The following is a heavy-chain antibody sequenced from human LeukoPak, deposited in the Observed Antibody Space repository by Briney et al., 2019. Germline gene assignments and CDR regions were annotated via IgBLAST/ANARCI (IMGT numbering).Heavy chain of an antibody. CDR1: GYTFNDYF. CDR2: INPYTGGT. CDR3: ARVLDANRGDDQGVMNI. J-gene: IGHJ3*02. Sequence: ASVKVSCKTSGYTFNDYFMYWVRQAPGPGLESMGWINPYTGGTKYAQTFPGRVTMTRDTLISTVFMELRSLKSDDTALYYGARVLDANRGDDQGVMNIWGQGTMVTVSS. D-gene: IGHD3-16*01. V-gene: IGHV1-2*02.